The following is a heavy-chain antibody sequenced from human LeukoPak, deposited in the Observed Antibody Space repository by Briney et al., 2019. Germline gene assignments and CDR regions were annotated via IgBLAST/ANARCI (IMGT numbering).Heavy chain of an antibody. CDR3: ARLAAVPG. V-gene: IGHV1-2*02. D-gene: IGHD6-19*01. CDR1: GYNFTGYY. Sequence: ASVKVSCKASGYNFTGYYLHWVRQAPGQGLEWMGWIHPNSGGTNYAQKFQGRVTMTRDTSISTAYMELSSLRSDDTAVYYCARLAAVPGWGQGTLATVSS. CDR2: IHPNSGGT. J-gene: IGHJ1*01.